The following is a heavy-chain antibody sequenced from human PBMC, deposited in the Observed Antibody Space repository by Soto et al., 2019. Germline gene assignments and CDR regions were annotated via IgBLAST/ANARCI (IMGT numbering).Heavy chain of an antibody. CDR2: IIPIFGTA. CDR1: GGTFSSYA. D-gene: IGHD1-26*01. CDR3: ARVGGGSYWEVDYYYGIDV. J-gene: IGHJ6*02. Sequence: QVQLVQSGAEVKKPGSSVKVSCKASGGTFSSYAISWVRQAPGQGLEWMGGIIPIFGTANYAQKFQGRVTITADESTSTAYMELSSLRSEDTAVYYCARVGGGSYWEVDYYYGIDVWGQGITVTVSS. V-gene: IGHV1-69*12.